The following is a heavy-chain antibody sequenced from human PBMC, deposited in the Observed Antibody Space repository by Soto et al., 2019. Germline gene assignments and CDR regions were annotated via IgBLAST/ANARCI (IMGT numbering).Heavy chain of an antibody. J-gene: IGHJ5*02. Sequence: SVKVSCKASGGTFSSYAISWVRQAPGQGLEWMGGIIPIFGTANYAQKFQGRVTITADESTSTAYMELSSLRSEDTAVYYCAREDIVVVPAAGGPNWFDPWGQGTLVTVSS. CDR1: GGTFSSYA. D-gene: IGHD2-2*01. CDR3: AREDIVVVPAAGGPNWFDP. V-gene: IGHV1-69*13. CDR2: IIPIFGTA.